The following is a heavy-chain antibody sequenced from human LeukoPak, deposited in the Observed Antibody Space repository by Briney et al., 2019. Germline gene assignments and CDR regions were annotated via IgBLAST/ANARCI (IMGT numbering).Heavy chain of an antibody. CDR3: ARGHSGYDY. CDR2: INHSGST. Sequence: SETLSLTCAVYGRSFSGYYWSWIRQPPGKGLEWIGEINHSGSTNYNPSLKSRVTISVDTSKNQFSLKLSSVTAADTAVYYCARGHSGYDYWGQGTLVTVSS. D-gene: IGHD5-12*01. CDR1: GRSFSGYY. V-gene: IGHV4-34*01. J-gene: IGHJ4*02.